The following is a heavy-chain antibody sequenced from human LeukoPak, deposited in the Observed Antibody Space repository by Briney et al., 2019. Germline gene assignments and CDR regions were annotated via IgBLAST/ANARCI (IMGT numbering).Heavy chain of an antibody. CDR1: GFNFSHYG. V-gene: IGHV3-30*02. CDR2: IRYDGRNE. Sequence: GGSLRLSCAASGFNFSHYGMHWVRQAPGKGLEWVAFIRYDGRNEYYADSVKGRFTISRDNSKNTLYLQMNSLKTEDTGVYYCTTDEGDSTKYYNFDYWGQGTLVTVSS. CDR3: TTDEGDSTKYYNFDY. D-gene: IGHD2/OR15-2a*01. J-gene: IGHJ4*02.